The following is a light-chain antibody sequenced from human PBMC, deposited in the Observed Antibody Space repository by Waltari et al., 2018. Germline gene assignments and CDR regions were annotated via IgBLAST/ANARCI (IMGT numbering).Light chain of an antibody. CDR1: QSISSW. Sequence: DIQMTQSPSTLSASVGDRVTITCRAGQSISSWLAWYQQKPGKAPKLLIYKASSLESGVPSRFSGSGSGTEFTLTISSLQPDDFATYYCQQYNSFGQGTKLEIK. V-gene: IGKV1-5*03. J-gene: IGKJ2*01. CDR2: KAS. CDR3: QQYNS.